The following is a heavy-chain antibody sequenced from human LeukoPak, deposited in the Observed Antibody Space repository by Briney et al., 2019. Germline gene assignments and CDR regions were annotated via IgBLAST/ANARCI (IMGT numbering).Heavy chain of an antibody. V-gene: IGHV1-69*04. J-gene: IGHJ4*02. Sequence: SVKVSCKASGGTFSSYAISWVRQTPGQGLEWMGRIIPILGIANYAQKFQGRVTITADKSTSTAYMELSSLRSEDTAVYYCARDDRGPVDIVATSDYWGQGTLITVSS. D-gene: IGHD5-12*01. CDR2: IIPILGIA. CDR3: ARDDRGPVDIVATSDY. CDR1: GGTFSSYA.